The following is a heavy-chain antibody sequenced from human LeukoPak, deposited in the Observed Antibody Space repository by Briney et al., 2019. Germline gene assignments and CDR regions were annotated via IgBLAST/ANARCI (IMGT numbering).Heavy chain of an antibody. CDR3: ASLLVPGRFDP. V-gene: IGHV4-39*01. Sequence: PGGSLRLSCAASGFTLSSYWMSWVRQPPGKGLEWIGSIYYSGSTYYNPSLKSRVTISVDTSKNQFSLKLSSVTAADTAVYYCASLLVPGRFDPWGQGTLVTVSS. J-gene: IGHJ5*02. CDR2: IYYSGST. D-gene: IGHD2-2*01. CDR1: GFTLSSYW.